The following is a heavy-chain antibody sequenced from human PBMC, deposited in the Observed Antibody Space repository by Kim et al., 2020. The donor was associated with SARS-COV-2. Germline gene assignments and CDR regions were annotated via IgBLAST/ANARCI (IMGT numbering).Heavy chain of an antibody. V-gene: IGHV5-51*01. D-gene: IGHD6-6*01. CDR3: ARHRGRSSASGMDV. Sequence: SPPFPGQVTISADKSHSTAYLQWSSLKASDTAMYYCARHRGRSSASGMDVWGQGTTVTVSS. J-gene: IGHJ6*02.